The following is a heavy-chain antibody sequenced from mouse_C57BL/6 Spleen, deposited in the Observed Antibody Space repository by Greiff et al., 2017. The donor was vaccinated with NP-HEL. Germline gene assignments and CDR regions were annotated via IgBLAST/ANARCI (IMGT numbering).Heavy chain of an antibody. CDR2: ISGGGGNT. V-gene: IGHV5-9*01. CDR3: ARHETTVVAGGYAMDY. CDR1: GFTFSSST. D-gene: IGHD1-1*01. Sequence: DVMLVESGGGLVKPGGSLKLSCAASGFTFSSSTMSWVRQTPEKRLEWVATISGGGGNTYYPDSVKGRFTISRDNAKNTLYLQMSSLRAEDTALYYCARHETTVVAGGYAMDYWGQGTSVTVSS. J-gene: IGHJ4*01.